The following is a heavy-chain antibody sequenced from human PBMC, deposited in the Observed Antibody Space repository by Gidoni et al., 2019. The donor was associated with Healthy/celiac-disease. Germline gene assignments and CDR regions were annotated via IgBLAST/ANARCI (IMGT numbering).Heavy chain of an antibody. CDR1: GGSINRSNW. J-gene: IGHJ3*02. CDR3: AGDWGLSVYPPRAFDI. V-gene: IGHV4-4*02. D-gene: IGHD3-16*01. Sequence: VQLQESGPGLVKPSVTLSLTCPVSGGSINRSNWWSWVRQPPGTGLGWIGEFYHSGSTNYNPSLKSLVTLSVDKSKNQFSLELGSVTAADTAVYYCAGDWGLSVYPPRAFDIWGQGTMVTVSS. CDR2: FYHSGST.